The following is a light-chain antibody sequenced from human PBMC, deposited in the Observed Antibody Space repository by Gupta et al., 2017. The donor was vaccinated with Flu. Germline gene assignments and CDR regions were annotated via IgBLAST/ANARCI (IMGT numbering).Light chain of an antibody. CDR2: GAS. J-gene: IGKJ2*01. CDR3: QQYGSAPPYT. V-gene: IGKV3-20*01. Sequence: EVVFTPSPGTLSLSPGERATLACRASQSVSSSYLAWYQQKPGQAPRLLIYGASSRATGIPDRFSGSGSGTDFTLTISRLEPEDFAVYYGQQYGSAPPYTFGQGTKLEIK. CDR1: QSVSSSY.